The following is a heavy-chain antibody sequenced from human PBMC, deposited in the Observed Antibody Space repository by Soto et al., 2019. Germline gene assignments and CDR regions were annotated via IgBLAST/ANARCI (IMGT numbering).Heavy chain of an antibody. CDR3: ATYNWNDVLGY. CDR1: GVTFSSYA. J-gene: IGHJ4*02. V-gene: IGHV1-69*13. D-gene: IGHD1-20*01. CDR2: IIPIFGTA. Sequence: SVKVSCRASGVTFSSYAISWVRQAPGQGLEWMGGIIPIFGTANYAQKFQCRVTITADESTSTAYMELSSLRSEDTAVYYCATYNWNDVLGYWGQGTLVTGSS.